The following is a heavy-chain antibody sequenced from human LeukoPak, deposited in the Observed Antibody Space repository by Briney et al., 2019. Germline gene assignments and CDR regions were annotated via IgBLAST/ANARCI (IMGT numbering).Heavy chain of an antibody. D-gene: IGHD6-13*01. CDR2: KLKGWRKK. Sequence: GGSLSLSWAASGFTFSSFAMHWAGQAPGKGLEGVAVKLKGWRKKYYADSVKGRFTISRDNSKNTLYLQMNSLRAEDTAVYYCARDWAAAGFPYGMDVWGQGTTVTVSS. CDR3: ARDWAAAGFPYGMDV. J-gene: IGHJ6*02. V-gene: IGHV3-30*04. CDR1: GFTFSSFA.